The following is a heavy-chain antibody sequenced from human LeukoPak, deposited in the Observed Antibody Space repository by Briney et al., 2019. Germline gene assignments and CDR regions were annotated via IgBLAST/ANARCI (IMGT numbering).Heavy chain of an antibody. V-gene: IGHV4-34*01. D-gene: IGHD3-10*01. CDR1: GGSLSGYY. J-gene: IGHJ6*02. Sequence: SETLSLTCAVYGGSLSGYYWSWIRQTPGKGLEWVGEINDRGSTNYTPSLKSRLTISLDTSKNQFSLKLSSVTAADTAVYYCARDSHGSGSYYKRRGYYGMDVWGQGTTVTVSS. CDR3: ARDSHGSGSYYKRRGYYGMDV. CDR2: INDRGST.